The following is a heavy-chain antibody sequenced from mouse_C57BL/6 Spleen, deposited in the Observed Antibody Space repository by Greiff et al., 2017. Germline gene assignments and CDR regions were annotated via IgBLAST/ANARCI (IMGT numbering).Heavy chain of an antibody. V-gene: IGHV1-82*01. CDR1: GYAFSSSW. Sequence: QVQLQQSGPELVKPGASVKISCKASGYAFSSSWMNWVKQRPGKGLEWIGRIYPGDGDTNYNGKFKGKATLTADNSSSTAYMQLSRLTSEDSAVYFCARHSDYYGTDYYAMDYWGQGTSVTVSS. CDR3: ARHSDYYGTDYYAMDY. CDR2: IYPGDGDT. J-gene: IGHJ4*01. D-gene: IGHD1-1*01.